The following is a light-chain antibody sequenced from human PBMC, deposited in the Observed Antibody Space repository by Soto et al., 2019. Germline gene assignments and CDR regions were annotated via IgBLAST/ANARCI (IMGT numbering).Light chain of an antibody. CDR2: GAS. CDR1: QSIGGS. V-gene: IGKV3-15*01. Sequence: EVVMTQSPATLSVSPGERATLSCRVSQSIGGSLAWYQQKPGQAPRLLIYGASNRATGVPARFSGSGSGTDFTLTISSLQSEDFAVYYCQQYANWWAFGQGTKVDIK. J-gene: IGKJ1*01. CDR3: QQYANWWA.